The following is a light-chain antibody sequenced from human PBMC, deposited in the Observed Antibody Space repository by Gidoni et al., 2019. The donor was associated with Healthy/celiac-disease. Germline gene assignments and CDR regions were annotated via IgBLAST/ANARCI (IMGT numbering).Light chain of an antibody. Sequence: EIVMTQSPATLSVSPGERATLSCRASQSVSSNLTWYQQKPGQAPRLLIYGPSTRATCIPARFSGSGSGTEFTLTISSLQSEDFAVYYCQQYNNWPPYPFGQXTKLEIK. J-gene: IGKJ2*01. V-gene: IGKV3-15*01. CDR2: GPS. CDR3: QQYNNWPPYP. CDR1: QSVSSN.